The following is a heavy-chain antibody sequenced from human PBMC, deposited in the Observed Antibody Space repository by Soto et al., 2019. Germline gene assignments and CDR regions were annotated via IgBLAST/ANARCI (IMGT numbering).Heavy chain of an antibody. CDR3: EAVAATPYFDY. CDR2: IWYDGSNK. CDR1: GFTFSSYG. D-gene: IGHD2-15*01. V-gene: IGHV3-33*01. Sequence: QVQLVESGEGVVQPGRSLRLSCAASGFTFSSYGMHWVRQAPGKGLEWVAVIWYDGSNKYYADSVKGRFTISRDNSKNTLYLQMNSLRAEDTAVYYCEAVAATPYFDYWGQGTLVTVSS. J-gene: IGHJ4*02.